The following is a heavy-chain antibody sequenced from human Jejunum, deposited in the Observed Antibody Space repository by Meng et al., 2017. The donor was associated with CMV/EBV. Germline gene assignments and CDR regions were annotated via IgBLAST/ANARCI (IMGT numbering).Heavy chain of an antibody. CDR1: GYTFTRGY. CDR3: ARGRNYGSGSQYYFDF. D-gene: IGHD3-10*01. CDR2: INPNAGDS. Sequence: SGYTFTRGYLNWVRQAPGQGLEWMGIINPNAGDSKYAQRFQGRVTATRDTSTSTVYMELSSLRSEDTAVYYCARGRNYGSGSQYYFDFWGQGTLVTVSS. V-gene: IGHV1-46*01. J-gene: IGHJ4*02.